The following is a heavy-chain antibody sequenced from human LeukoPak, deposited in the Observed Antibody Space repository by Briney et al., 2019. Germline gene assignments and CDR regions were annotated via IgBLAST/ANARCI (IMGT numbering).Heavy chain of an antibody. CDR1: GFTVSSTS. J-gene: IGHJ4*02. CDR2: IYTGGGT. D-gene: IGHD3-16*01. CDR3: ARGGSYASFGFDR. Sequence: GGSLRLSCAASGFTVSSTSMSWVRQAPGKGLEWVSLIYTGGGTYYADSVKGRFTISRDNSKNTLYLQMNSLRAEDTAVYYCARGGSYASFGFDRWGQGTLVTVSS. V-gene: IGHV3-53*01.